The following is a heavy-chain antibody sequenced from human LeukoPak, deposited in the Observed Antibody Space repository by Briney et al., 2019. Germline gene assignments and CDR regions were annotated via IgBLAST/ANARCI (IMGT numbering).Heavy chain of an antibody. CDR1: GYSFTTYW. Sequence: GESLKISCKGSGYSFTTYWIGWVRQMPGKGLEWMGIIYPGDSDTRYSPSFQGQVTISADKSISTAYLQRSSLKASDSAIYYCARRGRGGSGFEDAFDIWGQGTMVTVSS. D-gene: IGHD3-10*01. V-gene: IGHV5-51*01. J-gene: IGHJ3*02. CDR3: ARRGRGGSGFEDAFDI. CDR2: IYPGDSDT.